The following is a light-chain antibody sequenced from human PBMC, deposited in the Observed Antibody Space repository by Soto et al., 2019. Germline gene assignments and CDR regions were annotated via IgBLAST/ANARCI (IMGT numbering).Light chain of an antibody. Sequence: QSVLTQPASVSGSPGQSITISCIGTSSDVGGYNYVSWYQQHPGKAPKLMIYEVSNRPSGVSNRFSGSKSGNTASLTISGLQAEDEADYYCSSYTSSSTSLYVFGTGTKVTVL. J-gene: IGLJ1*01. V-gene: IGLV2-14*01. CDR1: SSDVGGYNY. CDR3: SSYTSSSTSLYV. CDR2: EVS.